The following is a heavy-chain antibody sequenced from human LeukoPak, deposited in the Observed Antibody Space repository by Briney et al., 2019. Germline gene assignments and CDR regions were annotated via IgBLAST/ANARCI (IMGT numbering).Heavy chain of an antibody. J-gene: IGHJ4*02. CDR3: ATYRMAEPGTLAFDY. V-gene: IGHV4-4*07. D-gene: IGHD3-16*01. CDR2: IYTSGST. CDR1: GGSISSYY. Sequence: PSETLSLTCTVSGGSISSYYWSWIRQPAGKGLEWIGRIYTSGSTNYNPSLKSRVTMSVDTSKNQFSLKLSSVTAADTAVYYCATYRMAEPGTLAFDYWGQGSLVTVSS.